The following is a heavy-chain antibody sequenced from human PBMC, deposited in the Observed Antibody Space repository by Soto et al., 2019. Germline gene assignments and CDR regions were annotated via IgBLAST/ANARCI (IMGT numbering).Heavy chain of an antibody. D-gene: IGHD5-18*01. CDR3: ARGGVVTATFDY. CDR2: IYYSGGT. CDR1: GGSVSSGSYY. Sequence: SETLSLTCTVSGGSVSSGSYYWSWIRQPPGKGLEWIGYIYYSGGTNYNPSLKSRVTISVDTSKNQFSLKLSSVTAADTAVYYCARGGVVTATFDYWGQGTLVTVSS. J-gene: IGHJ4*02. V-gene: IGHV4-61*01.